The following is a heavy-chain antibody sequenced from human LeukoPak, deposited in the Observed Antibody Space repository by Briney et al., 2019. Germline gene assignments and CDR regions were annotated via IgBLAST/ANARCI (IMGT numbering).Heavy chain of an antibody. CDR2: TSGSSSTT. CDR3: AKGMEWVVVPAALDV. D-gene: IGHD2-2*01. Sequence: AGGSLRLSCAASGFIFSNYAMSWVRQAPGKGLEWVSATSGSSSTTFYADSVKGRFTISRDNSMDTLFLQMNSLRAEDTALYYCAKGMEWVVVPAALDVWGQGTTVTVSS. V-gene: IGHV3-23*01. CDR1: GFIFSNYA. J-gene: IGHJ6*02.